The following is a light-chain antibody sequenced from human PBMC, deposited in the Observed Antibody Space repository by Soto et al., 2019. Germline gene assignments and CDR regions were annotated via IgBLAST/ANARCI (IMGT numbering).Light chain of an antibody. CDR1: SSNIGAGYD. CDR3: QSYDSSLSGSVV. Sequence: QSVLTQPPSVSGAPGQXVTISCTGSSSNIGAGYDVHWYQQLPGTAPKPLIYGNSNRPSGVPDRFSGSKSGTSASLAITGLQAEDEADYYCQSYDSSLSGSVVFGGGTKLTVL. V-gene: IGLV1-40*01. CDR2: GNS. J-gene: IGLJ2*01.